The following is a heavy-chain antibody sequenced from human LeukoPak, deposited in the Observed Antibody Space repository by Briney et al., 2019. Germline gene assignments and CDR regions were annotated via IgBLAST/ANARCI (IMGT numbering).Heavy chain of an antibody. CDR3: ARYSRWGAGNWYFDL. D-gene: IGHD6-6*01. V-gene: IGHV3-48*03. CDR1: GFTFSGYE. Sequence: GGSLRLSCAGSGFTFSGYEMNWVRQAPGKGLEWLSYVSTTGDIRHYADSVTGRFTISRDNAENALHLQMNSLRVEDTAIYYCARYSRWGAGNWYFDLWGRGTLVTVSS. J-gene: IGHJ2*01. CDR2: VSTTGDIR.